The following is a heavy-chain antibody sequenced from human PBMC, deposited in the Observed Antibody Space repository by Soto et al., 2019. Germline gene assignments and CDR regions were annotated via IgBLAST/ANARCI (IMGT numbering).Heavy chain of an antibody. CDR2: ISAYNGNT. Sequence: GASVKVSCKASGYTFTSYGISWVRQAPGQGLEWMGWISAYNGNTNYAQKLQGRVTMTTDTSTSTAYMELRSLRSDDMAVYYCARDAYYDFWSGSKRWFDPWGQGTLVTVSS. V-gene: IGHV1-18*03. CDR1: GYTFTSYG. J-gene: IGHJ5*02. D-gene: IGHD3-3*01. CDR3: ARDAYYDFWSGSKRWFDP.